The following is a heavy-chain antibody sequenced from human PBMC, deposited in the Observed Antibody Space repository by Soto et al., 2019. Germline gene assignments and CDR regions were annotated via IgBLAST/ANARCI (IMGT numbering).Heavy chain of an antibody. D-gene: IGHD6-19*01. V-gene: IGHV3-23*01. Sequence: GGSLRLSCAASGFPFSSYAMIWVRQAPGKGLEWVSGISGSGDSTYYADSVKGRFTISRDNSKNTLYLQMNSLRAEDTAVYYCAKGVPGIAVAGTGYFQHWGQGTLVTVSS. CDR3: AKGVPGIAVAGTGYFQH. CDR1: GFPFSSYA. J-gene: IGHJ1*01. CDR2: ISGSGDST.